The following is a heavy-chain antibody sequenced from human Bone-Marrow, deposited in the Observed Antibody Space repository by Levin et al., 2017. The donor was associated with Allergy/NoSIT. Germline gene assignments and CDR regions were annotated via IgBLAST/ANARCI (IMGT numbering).Heavy chain of an antibody. CDR2: ITSSGDGT. CDR3: ARDPVRGYYDSSGYSGDH. D-gene: IGHD3-22*01. V-gene: IGHV3-48*02. Sequence: ETLSLTCAASGFTFRHYTMNWVRQAPGKGLEWVSCITSSGDGTYYADSVKGRFTISRDNAKNSLYLQLNRLRDEDTAMYYCARDPVRGYYDSSGYSGDHWGQGTLVTVSS. CDR1: GFTFRHYT. J-gene: IGHJ4*02.